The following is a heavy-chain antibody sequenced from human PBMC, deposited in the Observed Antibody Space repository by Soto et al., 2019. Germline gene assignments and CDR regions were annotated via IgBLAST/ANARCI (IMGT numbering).Heavy chain of an antibody. CDR1: GFTFSSYG. V-gene: IGHV3-30*18. CDR3: AKDNCVRPSCYRLYNWFYP. CDR2: IAYDGSNK. Sequence: QVQLVESGGGVVQPGRSLRLSCVASGFTFSSYGMHWVRQAPGKGLEWVAVIAYDGSNKYYADSVKGRFTISRDNSKNTLFLQMNSLRAEDTAVYYCAKDNCVRPSCYRLYNWFYPWCQGTLVTVSS. J-gene: IGHJ5*02. D-gene: IGHD2-2*01.